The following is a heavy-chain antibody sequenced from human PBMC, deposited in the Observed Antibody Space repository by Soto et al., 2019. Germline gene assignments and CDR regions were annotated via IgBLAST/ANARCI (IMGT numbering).Heavy chain of an antibody. CDR2: IYHSGST. V-gene: IGHV4-39*01. CDR3: ARKQGSGSYGMDV. CDR1: GGSISSSRYY. Sequence: SATLSVTCTVCGGSISSSRYYWGWIRQPPGKGLEWIGSIYHSGSTYYNPSLKSRVTISVDTSKNQFSLKLSSVTAADTAVYYCARKQGSGSYGMDVWGQGTTVT. J-gene: IGHJ6*02. D-gene: IGHD1-26*01.